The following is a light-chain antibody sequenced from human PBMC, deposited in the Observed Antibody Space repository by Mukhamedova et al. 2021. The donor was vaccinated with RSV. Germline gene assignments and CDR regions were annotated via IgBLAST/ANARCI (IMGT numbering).Light chain of an antibody. V-gene: IGKV1-33*01. J-gene: IGKJ1*01. CDR3: QHYRDLPRT. CDR2: DAS. Sequence: WYQRRVHGKAPNLLIYDASTLTTGVPSRFSGSGSGTDFSFTINSLQTEDIATYYCQHYRDLPRTFGQGTKVEIK.